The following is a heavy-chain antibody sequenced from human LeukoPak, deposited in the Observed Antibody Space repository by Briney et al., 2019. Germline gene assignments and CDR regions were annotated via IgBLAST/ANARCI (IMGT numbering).Heavy chain of an antibody. D-gene: IGHD1-26*01. V-gene: IGHV1-69*05. J-gene: IGHJ4*02. CDR2: IIPIFGTA. CDR1: GGTFCSYA. CDR3: ARVAEVSSQPLWD. Sequence: SVKVSCKASGGTFCSYAISWVRQAPGQGLEWMGGIIPIFGTANYAQKFQGRVTITTDESTSTAYMELSSLRSEDTAVYYCARVAEVSSQPLWDWGQGTLVTVSS.